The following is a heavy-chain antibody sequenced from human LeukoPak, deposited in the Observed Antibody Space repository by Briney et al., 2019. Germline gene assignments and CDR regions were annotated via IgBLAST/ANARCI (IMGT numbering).Heavy chain of an antibody. J-gene: IGHJ3*02. CDR2: ISHDSKTK. CDR3: AREGQQLADAFDI. V-gene: IGHV3-30*07. Sequence: GGSLRLSCSASGFSFIDFAMHWVRQAPGKGLEWVAVISHDSKTKYHAESVKGRFTITRDNSKNTVYLQMNSLRAEDTAVYYCAREGQQLADAFDIWGQGTMVTVSS. D-gene: IGHD6-13*01. CDR1: GFSFIDFA.